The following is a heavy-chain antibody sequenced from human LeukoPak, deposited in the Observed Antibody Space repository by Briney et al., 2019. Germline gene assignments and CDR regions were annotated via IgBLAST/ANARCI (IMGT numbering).Heavy chain of an antibody. D-gene: IGHD5-18*01. V-gene: IGHV3-74*01. J-gene: IGHJ4*02. CDR2: INSDGSST. CDR3: ARSEENSYGYEYYFDY. Sequence: GGSLRLSCAASGFTFSAYWMHWVRQPPGKGLVWVSRINSDGSSTSQADSVKGRFTISRDNAKNTLNLQMNSLRVEDTAVYYCARSEENSYGYEYYFDYWGQGTLVTVSS. CDR1: GFTFSAYW.